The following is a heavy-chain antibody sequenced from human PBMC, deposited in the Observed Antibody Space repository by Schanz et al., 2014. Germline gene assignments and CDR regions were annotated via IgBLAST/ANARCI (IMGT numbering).Heavy chain of an antibody. Sequence: EVQLVESGGGLVQPGGSLRLSCAASGFTFSSYWMHWVRQVPGKGLVWVSRIKSDGSSTSYADSVKGRFTISRDNAKNTLYLQMNSLRAEDTAVYYCARPALWCGDNCFDPWGQGTLVVVSS. CDR1: GFTFSSYW. D-gene: IGHD3-10*01. J-gene: IGHJ5*02. V-gene: IGHV3-74*02. CDR3: ARPALWCGDNCFDP. CDR2: IKSDGSST.